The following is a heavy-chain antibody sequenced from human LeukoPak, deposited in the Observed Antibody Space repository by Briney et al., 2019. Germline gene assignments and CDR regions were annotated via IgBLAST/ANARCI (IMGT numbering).Heavy chain of an antibody. D-gene: IGHD2-15*01. CDR3: ATSSGGSSYYYYYYMDV. CDR1: GGSISSYY. J-gene: IGHJ6*03. V-gene: IGHV3-11*01. CDR2: ISSSGSTI. Sequence: LSLTCTVSGGSISSYYWSWIRQAPGKGLEWVSYISSSGSTIYYADSVKGRFTISRDNAKNSLYLQMNSLRAEDTAVYYCATSSGGSSYYYYYYMDVWGKGTTVTISS.